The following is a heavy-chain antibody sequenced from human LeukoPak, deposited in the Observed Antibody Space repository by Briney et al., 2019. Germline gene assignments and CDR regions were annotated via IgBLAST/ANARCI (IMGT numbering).Heavy chain of an antibody. CDR1: GYTFTSYG. D-gene: IGHD3-22*01. CDR3: ARDVIYYYDGSGYYYGYDY. V-gene: IGHV1-18*01. J-gene: IGHJ4*02. Sequence: ASVKVSCKASGYTFTSYGISWVRQAPGQGLEWMGWISAYNGNTNYAQKLQGRVTMTTDTSTSTAYMELRSLRSDDTAVYYCARDVIYYYDGSGYYYGYDYWGQGTLVTVSS. CDR2: ISAYNGNT.